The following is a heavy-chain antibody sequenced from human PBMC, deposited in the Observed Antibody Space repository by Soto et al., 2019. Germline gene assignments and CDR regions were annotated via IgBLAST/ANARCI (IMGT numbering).Heavy chain of an antibody. CDR1: GYTFTSYS. D-gene: IGHD3-10*01. J-gene: IGHJ4*02. CDR3: ARRYQAFGKYYFDY. V-gene: IGHV1-3*01. CDR2: INAGNGNT. Sequence: ASVKVSCKASGYTFTSYSMHWVRQAPGQRLEWMGWINAGNGNTKYSQKFQGRVIMTRNTSISTAYMELSSLRSEDTAVYYCARRYQAFGKYYFDYWGQGTLVTVSS.